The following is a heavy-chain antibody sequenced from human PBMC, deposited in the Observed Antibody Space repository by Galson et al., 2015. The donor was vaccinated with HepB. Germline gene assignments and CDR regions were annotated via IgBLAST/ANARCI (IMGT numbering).Heavy chain of an antibody. J-gene: IGHJ4*02. D-gene: IGHD5-12*01. V-gene: IGHV1-46*03. Sequence: SVKVSCKASGYTFTSYYMHWVRQAPGQGLEWMGIINPSGGSTSYAQKFQGRVTMTRDTSTSTVYMELSSLRSEDTAVYYCARGGGPYDYLVYFDYWGQGTLVTVSS. CDR3: ARGGGPYDYLVYFDY. CDR1: GYTFTSYY. CDR2: INPSGGST.